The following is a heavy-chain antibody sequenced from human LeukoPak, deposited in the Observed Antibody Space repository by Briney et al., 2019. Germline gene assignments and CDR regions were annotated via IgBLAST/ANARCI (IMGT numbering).Heavy chain of an antibody. CDR1: GGSISSGSYY. CDR2: IYTSGST. J-gene: IGHJ4*02. V-gene: IGHV4-61*02. Sequence: SETLSLTCTVSGGSISSGSYYWSWIRQPAGKGLEWIGRIYTSGSTNYNPSLKSRVTISVDTSKNQFSLKLSSVTAADTAVYYCARVGIHHGEADYWGQGTLVTVSS. D-gene: IGHD2-21*01. CDR3: ARVGIHHGEADY.